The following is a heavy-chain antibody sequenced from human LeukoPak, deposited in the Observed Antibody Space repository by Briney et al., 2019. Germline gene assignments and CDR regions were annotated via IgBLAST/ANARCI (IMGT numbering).Heavy chain of an antibody. J-gene: IGHJ6*02. D-gene: IGHD3-3*01. CDR1: GFTFSSYA. Sequence: GGSLRLSCAASGFTFSSYAMHWVRQAPGKGLEWVAVIWYDGSNKYYADSVKGRFTISRDNSKNTLYLQMNSLRAEDTAVYYCAGQYYDFWSGYSDYYYGMDVWGQGTTVTVSS. CDR2: IWYDGSNK. CDR3: AGQYYDFWSGYSDYYYGMDV. V-gene: IGHV3-33*08.